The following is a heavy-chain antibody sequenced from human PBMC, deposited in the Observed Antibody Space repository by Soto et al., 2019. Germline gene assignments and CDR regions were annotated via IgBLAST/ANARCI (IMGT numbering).Heavy chain of an antibody. Sequence: QEQLVESGGGVVQPGRSLRLSCAASGFSFRNYGIHWVRQAPGKGLDWVAVIWYDGSKRYYADSVRGRFTISRDNSGNTVDVQMGSLRAEGTAVYYCARGWGSGVHDRCLEVWGQGTTVVVS. CDR3: ARGWGSGVHDRCLEV. V-gene: IGHV3-33*01. D-gene: IGHD6-19*01. J-gene: IGHJ6*01. CDR1: GFSFRNYG. CDR2: IWYDGSKR.